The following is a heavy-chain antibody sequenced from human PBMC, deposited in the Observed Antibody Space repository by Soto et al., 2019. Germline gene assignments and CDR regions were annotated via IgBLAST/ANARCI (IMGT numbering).Heavy chain of an antibody. CDR2: INSDGSST. J-gene: IGHJ4*02. V-gene: IGHV3-74*01. Sequence: GGSLRLSCAASGFTFSSYWMHWVRQAPGKGLVWVSRINSDGSSTSYADSVKGRFTISRDNAKNTLYLQMNSLRAEDTAVYYCARVSLYCGGDCYDYWGQGTLVTVSS. CDR1: GFTFSSYW. D-gene: IGHD2-21*02. CDR3: ARVSLYCGGDCYDY.